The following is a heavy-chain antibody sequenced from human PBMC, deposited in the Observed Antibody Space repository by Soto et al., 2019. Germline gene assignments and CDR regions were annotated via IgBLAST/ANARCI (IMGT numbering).Heavy chain of an antibody. J-gene: IGHJ5*02. CDR1: GLTFSKYA. D-gene: IGHD2-15*01. CDR3: VRARCGPPSFEGRDWVVP. CDR2: IVHDGDKK. Sequence: QMQLVESGGGVVQPGGSLRLSCAASGLTFSKYAMHWVRQAPGKGLEWVAAIVHDGDKKRYADSVEGRFTISRDNSMDTLSLQMTGLRAEDSAVYYCVRARCGPPSFEGRDWVVPWGQGTLVTVSS. V-gene: IGHV3-30*03.